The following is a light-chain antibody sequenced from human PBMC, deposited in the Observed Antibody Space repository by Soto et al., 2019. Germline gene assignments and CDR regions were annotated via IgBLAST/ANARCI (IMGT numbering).Light chain of an antibody. J-gene: IGKJ2*01. V-gene: IGKV1-5*01. CDR2: DAS. CDR3: QQYSSYWT. Sequence: DIQMTQSPSTLSASVGDRVTITCRASQSMSRWLAWYQQKPGKAPNLLIYDASTLERGVPSRFSGSGSGTEFTLTINSLQPDDFETYYCQQYSSYWTFGQGTKLEIK. CDR1: QSMSRW.